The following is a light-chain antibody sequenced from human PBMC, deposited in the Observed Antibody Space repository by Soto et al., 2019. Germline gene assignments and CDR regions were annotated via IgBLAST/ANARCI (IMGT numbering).Light chain of an antibody. CDR1: QTVNNNY. V-gene: IGKV3-20*01. J-gene: IGKJ4*01. CDR2: GAS. Sequence: ELVLTQSPGTLSLSPGERATLSCRASQTVNNNYLAWYQQIPGQAPRLLISGASGRATGTPDRFSGSASGTDFTLTISRLEPEDFAVYYCQQLNSYPITFGGGTKVDIK. CDR3: QQLNSYPIT.